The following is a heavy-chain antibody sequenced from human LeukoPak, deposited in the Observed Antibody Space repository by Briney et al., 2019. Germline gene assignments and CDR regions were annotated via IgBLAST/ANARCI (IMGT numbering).Heavy chain of an antibody. CDR3: ASHEPVAGTFDY. CDR2: IYYSGTA. CDR1: DDSISDYY. J-gene: IGHJ4*02. Sequence: SETLSLTCTVSDDSISDYYWSWLRQPPGKGLEWIGYIYYSGTANYNPSLKSRVTISVDTSKNQFSLKLSSVTEADTAVYYCASHEPVAGTFDYWGQGTLVTVSS. D-gene: IGHD6-19*01. V-gene: IGHV4-59*01.